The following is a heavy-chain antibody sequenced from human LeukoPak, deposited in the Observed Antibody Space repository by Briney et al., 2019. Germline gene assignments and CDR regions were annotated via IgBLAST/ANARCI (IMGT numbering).Heavy chain of an antibody. Sequence: GGSLRLSCAASGFTVSTYWMHWVRQAPGKGLVWVSRINPDGTTTSYADSVKGRFTISRDNAKATVHLQMNSLRAEDTAVYYCASARIGWYSFDYWGQGTLVTVSS. CDR2: INPDGTTT. CDR3: ASARIGWYSFDY. J-gene: IGHJ4*02. CDR1: GFTVSTYW. V-gene: IGHV3-74*01. D-gene: IGHD6-19*01.